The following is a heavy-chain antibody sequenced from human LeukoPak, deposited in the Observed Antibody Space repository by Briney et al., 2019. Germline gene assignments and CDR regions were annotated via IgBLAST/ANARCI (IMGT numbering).Heavy chain of an antibody. CDR2: ISYEGSVK. CDR1: GFTFSHYG. J-gene: IGHJ4*02. CDR3: AKDSWYSSSWQVGGFDY. Sequence: GRSLRLSCAASGFTFSHYGMHWVRQAPGKGLEWVAVISYEGSVKYYGDSVKGRFNISRDNSKNTLYLQMNSLRAEDTAVYYCAKDSWYSSSWQVGGFDYWGQGTLVTVSS. D-gene: IGHD6-13*01. V-gene: IGHV3-30*18.